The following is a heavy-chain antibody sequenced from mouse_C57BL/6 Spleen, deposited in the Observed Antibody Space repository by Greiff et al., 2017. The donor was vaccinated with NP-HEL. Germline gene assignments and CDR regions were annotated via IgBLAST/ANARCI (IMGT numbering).Heavy chain of an antibody. J-gene: IGHJ2*01. CDR1: GYSITSAY. V-gene: IGHV3-8*01. CDR3: ARLRHYYGSSYYFDY. CDR2: ISYSGST. D-gene: IGHD1-1*01. Sequence: EVKLQESGPGLAKPSQTLSLTCSVTGYSITSAYWNWIRTFPGNNLEYMGYISYSGSTYYNPSLKRRISITRDTSKNQYYLQLNSVTTEDTATYYCARLRHYYGSSYYFDYWGQGTTLTVSS.